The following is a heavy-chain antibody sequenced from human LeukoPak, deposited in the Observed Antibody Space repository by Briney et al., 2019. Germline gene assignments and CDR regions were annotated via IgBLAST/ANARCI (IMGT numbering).Heavy chain of an antibody. CDR1: GFSFSNDW. Sequence: NPGGSLRLSCAASGFSFSNDWMSWVRQAPGKGLEWVGRIRRKADGETTDYAAPVKCRFTISRDDTKTPLFLHMYSPKTGDTVVDDCTAVDFGSDYWGQGTLVTVSS. D-gene: IGHD3-3*01. CDR3: TAVDFGSDY. J-gene: IGHJ4*02. CDR2: IRRKADGETT. V-gene: IGHV3-15*01.